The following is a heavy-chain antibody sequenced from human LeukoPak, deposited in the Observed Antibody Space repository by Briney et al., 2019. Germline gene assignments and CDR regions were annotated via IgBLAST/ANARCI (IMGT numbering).Heavy chain of an antibody. CDR2: ISRSGVST. J-gene: IGHJ4*01. D-gene: IGHD2-15*01. CDR1: GFTFSSYA. Sequence: GGSLRLSCAVSGFTFSSYAMSWVRQAPGKGLEWVSTISRSGVSTYYADSVKGRFTISRDNSKNTLYLQLNSLGAEDTAIYYCAKGGICSGGICYPFDYWGYGTLVTVSS. V-gene: IGHV3-23*01. CDR3: AKGGICSGGICYPFDY.